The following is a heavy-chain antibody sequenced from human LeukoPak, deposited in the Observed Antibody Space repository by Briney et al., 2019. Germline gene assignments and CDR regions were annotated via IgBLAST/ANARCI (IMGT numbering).Heavy chain of an antibody. V-gene: IGHV3-23*01. J-gene: IGHJ4*02. Sequence: PGGSLRLSCAASGFNFNDYGMSWVRQGPGKGLEWVSFISGSGRSSNYADSVKGRFTISRDTSKNTVYLQMTRLRADDTAVYYCAKARTTVTCDFDYWGQGTLVTVSS. CDR3: AKARTTVTCDFDY. CDR2: ISGSGRSS. D-gene: IGHD4-17*01. CDR1: GFNFNDYG.